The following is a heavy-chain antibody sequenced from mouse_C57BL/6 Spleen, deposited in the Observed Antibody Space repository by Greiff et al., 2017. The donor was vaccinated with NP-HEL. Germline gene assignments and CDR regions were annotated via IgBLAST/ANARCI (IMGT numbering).Heavy chain of an antibody. D-gene: IGHD2-4*01. V-gene: IGHV1-4*01. CDR2: INPSSGYT. J-gene: IGHJ4*01. CDR3: ASSRIYYDYDGYAMDY. Sequence: VQLQQSGAELARPGASVKMSCKASGYTFTSYTMHWVKQRPGQGLEWIGYINPSSGYTKYNQKFKDKATLTADKSSSTAYMQLSSLTSEDSAVYYCASSRIYYDYDGYAMDYWGQGTSVTVSS. CDR1: GYTFTSYT.